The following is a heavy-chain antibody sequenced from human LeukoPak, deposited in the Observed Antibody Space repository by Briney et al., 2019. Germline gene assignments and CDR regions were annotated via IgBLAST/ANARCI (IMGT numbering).Heavy chain of an antibody. D-gene: IGHD6-13*01. V-gene: IGHV1-69*06. J-gene: IGHJ4*02. CDR3: AREGTGYSSSWFDY. CDR2: IIPIFGTA. Sequence: ASVKVSCKASGGTFSSYAISWVRQAPGQGLEWVGGIIPIFGTANYAQKFQGRVTITADKSTSTDYMELSSLRSEDTAVYYCAREGTGYSSSWFDYWGQGTLVTVSS. CDR1: GGTFSSYA.